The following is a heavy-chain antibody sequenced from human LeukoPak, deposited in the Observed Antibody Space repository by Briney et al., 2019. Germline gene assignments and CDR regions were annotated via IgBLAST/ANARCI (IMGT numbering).Heavy chain of an antibody. CDR1: GGSFSGYY. CDR3: ARDPPVAGTS. J-gene: IGHJ4*02. Sequence: SETLSLTCAVYGGSFSGYYWSWIRQPPGKGLEWIGYIYASGNTNYNPSLKSRVTISVDTSKNQFSLKLSSVTAADTAVYYCARDPPVAGTSWGQGTLVTVSS. V-gene: IGHV4-59*01. CDR2: IYASGNT. D-gene: IGHD6-19*01.